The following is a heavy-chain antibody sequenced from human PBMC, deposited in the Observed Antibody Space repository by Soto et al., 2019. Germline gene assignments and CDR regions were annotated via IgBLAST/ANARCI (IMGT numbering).Heavy chain of an antibody. CDR3: ARLNCSTTSCYDYYYCGMDV. D-gene: IGHD2-2*01. V-gene: IGHV1-2*02. Sequence: GPSVKVSCKASGYTFTGYDMHWVRQAPGQGLEWMGWINANSGGTNYAQKFQGRVTMTRDTSTSTAYMELSSLRSEDTAVYYCARLNCSTTSCYDYYYCGMDVWGQGTTVTVSS. J-gene: IGHJ6*02. CDR2: INANSGGT. CDR1: GYTFTGYD.